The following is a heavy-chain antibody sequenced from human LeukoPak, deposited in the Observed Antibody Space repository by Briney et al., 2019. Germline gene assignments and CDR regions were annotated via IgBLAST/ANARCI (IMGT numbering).Heavy chain of an antibody. J-gene: IGHJ4*02. CDR1: GYTLTELS. V-gene: IGHV1-24*01. D-gene: IGHD5-24*01. CDR3: ARVMAGPDY. Sequence: ASVKVSCKVSGYTLTELSMYWVRQAPGKGLEWMGNFDPEDGERIYAQKFQGRVTMTRDTSITTAYMELSRLKSDDTAVYYCARVMAGPDYWGQGALVTVSS. CDR2: FDPEDGER.